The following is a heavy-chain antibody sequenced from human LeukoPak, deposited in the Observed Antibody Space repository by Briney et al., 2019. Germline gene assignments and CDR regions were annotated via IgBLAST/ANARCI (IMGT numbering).Heavy chain of an antibody. CDR1: GFTFDDYA. D-gene: IGHD1-26*01. Sequence: GSLRLSCAASGFTFDDYAMSWVRPTPGKGLEWVSGTNWDGGRTGYADSVKGRFTISRDNAKNSLYLQMNSLRVEDTAVYYCARGGSYLSAFDIWGQGTMVTVSS. J-gene: IGHJ3*02. CDR2: TNWDGGRT. V-gene: IGHV3-20*04. CDR3: ARGGSYLSAFDI.